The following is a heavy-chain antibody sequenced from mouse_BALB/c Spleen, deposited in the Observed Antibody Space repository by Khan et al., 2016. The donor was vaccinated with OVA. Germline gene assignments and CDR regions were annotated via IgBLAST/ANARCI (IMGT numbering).Heavy chain of an antibody. CDR2: INPYNDGT. J-gene: IGHJ3*01. Sequence: VQLQQSGPELVKPGASVKMSCKASGYTFTSYVMHWVKQKPGQGLEWIGYINPYNDGTKYNEKFKGKATLTSDKSSSTAYMELSSLTSEDSAVYVCGRRDYYGSSSFAYWGQGTLVTVSA. D-gene: IGHD1-1*01. CDR3: GRRDYYGSSSFAY. V-gene: IGHV1S136*01. CDR1: GYTFTSYV.